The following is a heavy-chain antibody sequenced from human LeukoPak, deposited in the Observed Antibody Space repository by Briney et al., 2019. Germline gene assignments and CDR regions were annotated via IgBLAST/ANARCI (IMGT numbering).Heavy chain of an antibody. CDR2: INPSGST. CDR1: GGSFSGYY. D-gene: IGHD3-10*01. J-gene: IGHJ5*02. CDR3: ARDPSSFGGRFDP. Sequence: SETLFLTCAVYGGSFSGYYWSWIRQPPGKGLEWIGEINPSGSTNYSPSLKSRVTMSVDTSKNQFSLKLSSVTAADTAVYYCARDPSSFGGRFDPWGQGTLVAVSS. V-gene: IGHV4-34*01.